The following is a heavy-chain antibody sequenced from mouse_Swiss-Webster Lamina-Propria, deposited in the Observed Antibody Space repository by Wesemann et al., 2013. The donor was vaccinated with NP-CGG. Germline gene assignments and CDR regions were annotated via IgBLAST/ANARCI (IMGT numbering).Heavy chain of an antibody. J-gene: IGHJ2*01. V-gene: IGHV3-6*01. Sequence: DVQLQESGPGLVKPSQSLSLTCSVTGYSITSGYYWNWIRQFPGNKLEWMGYISYDGSNNYNPSLKNRISITRDTSKNQFFLKLNSVTTEDTATYYCARKASLYDGYPDYWGQGTTLTVSS. CDR1: GYSITSGYY. CDR3: ARKASLYDGYPDY. CDR2: ISYDGSN. D-gene: IGHD2-3*01.